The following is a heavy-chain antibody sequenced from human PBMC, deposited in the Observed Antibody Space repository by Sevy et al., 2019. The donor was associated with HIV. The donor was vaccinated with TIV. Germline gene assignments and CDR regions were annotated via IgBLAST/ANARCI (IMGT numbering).Heavy chain of an antibody. CDR1: GYTFTSYG. D-gene: IGHD6-13*01. J-gene: IGHJ2*01. CDR2: ISAYNGNT. CDR3: ARGPRYKAAASTGYWYFDL. Sequence: ASVKVSCKASGYTFTSYGISWVRQAPGQGLEWMGWISAYNGNTNYARKHQGRVTMTTDTSTSTAYMELRSLRSDDTAVYYCARGPRYKAAASTGYWYFDLWGRGTLVTVSS. V-gene: IGHV1-18*01.